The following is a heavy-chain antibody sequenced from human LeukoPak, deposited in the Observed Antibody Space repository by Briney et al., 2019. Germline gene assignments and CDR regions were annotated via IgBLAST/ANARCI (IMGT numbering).Heavy chain of an antibody. J-gene: IGHJ3*02. CDR1: GFTVGYNY. V-gene: IGHV3-66*01. CDR3: ARGVVVVITPSDAFDI. D-gene: IGHD3-22*01. CDR2: IYNSGST. Sequence: PGGSLRLSCAASGFTVGYNYMTWVRQAPGKGLEWVAAIYNSGSTYYADSVKGRFTISRDNSKNTLYLQMNSLRAEDTAVYYCARGVVVVITPSDAFDIWGQGTMVTVSS.